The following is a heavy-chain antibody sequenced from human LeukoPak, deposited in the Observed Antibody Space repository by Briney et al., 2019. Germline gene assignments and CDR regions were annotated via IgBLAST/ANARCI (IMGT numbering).Heavy chain of an antibody. Sequence: SVKVSCKASGYTFTSYYMHWVRQAPGQGLEWMGIINPSGGSTSYAQKFRGRVTMTRDMSTSTAYMELRSLRSDDTAVYYCARDLRLGRIDGGNLDYWGQGTLVTVSS. CDR1: GYTFTSYY. CDR3: ARDLRLGRIDGGNLDY. J-gene: IGHJ4*02. V-gene: IGHV1-46*01. CDR2: INPSGGST. D-gene: IGHD4-23*01.